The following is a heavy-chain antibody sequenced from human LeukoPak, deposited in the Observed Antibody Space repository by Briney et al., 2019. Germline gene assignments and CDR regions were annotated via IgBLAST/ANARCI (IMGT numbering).Heavy chain of an antibody. Sequence: ASVKVSCKASGYTFTAYYMHWVRQAPGQGLEWMGWINPNSGVTNYAQKFQGRVTMTRDTSISTAYMELSRLRSDDTAVYYCARETTTVPAEYFQHGGKGPLVT. V-gene: IGHV1-2*02. CDR2: INPNSGVT. CDR3: ARETTTVPAEYFQH. CDR1: GYTFTAYY. D-gene: IGHD4-17*01. J-gene: IGHJ1*01.